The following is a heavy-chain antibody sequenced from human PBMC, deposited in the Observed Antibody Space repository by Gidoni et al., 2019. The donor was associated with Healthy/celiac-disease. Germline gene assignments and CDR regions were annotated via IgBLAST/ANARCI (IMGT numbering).Heavy chain of an antibody. D-gene: IGHD3-10*01. J-gene: IGHJ4*02. CDR3: ARDRSITMVRGVMDN. CDR1: GFPFSDYY. V-gene: IGHV3-11*05. Sequence: QVQLVESGGGLVKPGGSLRLSCAASGFPFSDYYMSWIRQAPGKGLGWVSYISSSSSYTNYADSVKGRFTISRDNAKNSLYLQMNSLRAEDTAVYYCARDRSITMVRGVMDNWGQGTLVTVSS. CDR2: ISSSSSYT.